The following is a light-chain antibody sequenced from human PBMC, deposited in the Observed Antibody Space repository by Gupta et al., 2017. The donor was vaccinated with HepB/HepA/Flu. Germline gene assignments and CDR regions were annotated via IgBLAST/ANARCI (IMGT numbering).Light chain of an antibody. Sequence: QSVLMQPPSISGAPGQRVTLSFTGGSSNIGADYNVHWYRQFPGTAPKLLRFGDVNRPSGVPDRFSASKSGTSASLAITGLQADDEADYYCQSYDITLNSYVFGTGTKVTVL. CDR1: SSNIGADYN. V-gene: IGLV1-40*01. CDR3: QSYDITLNSYV. CDR2: GDV. J-gene: IGLJ1*01.